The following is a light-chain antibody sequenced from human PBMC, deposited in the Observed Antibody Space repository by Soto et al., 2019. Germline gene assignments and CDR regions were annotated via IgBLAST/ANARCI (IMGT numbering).Light chain of an antibody. CDR3: ALFMGNGISV. J-gene: IGLJ1*01. Sequence: QTVLPKKSSSQVSPGGQVKLPCGLISGSASTANNPTWYQQTPGQAPRTLIYSTSTRSSGVPDRFSGSILGNKAALTITGAQADDESDYYCALFMGNGISVFGTGTKLTVL. V-gene: IGLV8-61*01. CDR1: SGSASTANN. CDR2: STS.